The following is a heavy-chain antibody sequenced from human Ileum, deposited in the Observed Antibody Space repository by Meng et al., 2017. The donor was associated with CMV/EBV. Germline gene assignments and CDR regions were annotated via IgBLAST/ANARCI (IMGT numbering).Heavy chain of an antibody. CDR2: IYYNGST. D-gene: IGHD4-17*01. Sequence: QREVQGPGPGLVRPSAPLSPTCSVSAGSISRSSDYYWGWVRQPPGKGLQWIATIYYNGSTYYTPSLKSRVSISMDTPKNQFSLKLSSVTAADTAVYYCARGRGNDYGDPERWFDPWGQGTLVTVSS. CDR1: AGSISRSSDYY. CDR3: ARGRGNDYGDPERWFDP. J-gene: IGHJ5*02. V-gene: IGHV4-39*07.